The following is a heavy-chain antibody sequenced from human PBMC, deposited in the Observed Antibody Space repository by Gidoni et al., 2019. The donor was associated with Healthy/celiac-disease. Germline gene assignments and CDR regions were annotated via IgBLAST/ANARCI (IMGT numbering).Heavy chain of an antibody. CDR2: IRSKANSYAT. CDR1: GFTFSGSD. J-gene: IGHJ6*02. D-gene: IGHD3-22*01. CDR3: TRHRDWRDYYESRGYGAYYYGMDV. V-gene: IGHV3-73*01. Sequence: EVQLVASGGGLVQPGGSLKLSCAASGFTFSGSDMPWVRHASGKGLEWVGRIRSKANSYATAYAASVKGRFTISRDDAKNTAYLQMNSLKTEDTAVYYCTRHRDWRDYYESRGYGAYYYGMDVWGQGTTVTVSS.